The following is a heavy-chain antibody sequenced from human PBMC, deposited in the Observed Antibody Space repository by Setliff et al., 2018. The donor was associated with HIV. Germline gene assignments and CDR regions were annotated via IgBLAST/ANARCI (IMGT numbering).Heavy chain of an antibody. Sequence: PSETLSLTCTVSGGSISSYYWSWIRQPPGKGLEWIGTIYYSGSTYYNPSLKSRVTISTDTSKNQFSLKLSSVTAADTAVYYCARAAYSGTYLWEPATDLWGRGTLVTVSS. CDR1: GGSISSYY. J-gene: IGHJ2*01. CDR3: ARAAYSGTYLWEPATDL. D-gene: IGHD1-26*01. V-gene: IGHV4-39*01. CDR2: IYYSGST.